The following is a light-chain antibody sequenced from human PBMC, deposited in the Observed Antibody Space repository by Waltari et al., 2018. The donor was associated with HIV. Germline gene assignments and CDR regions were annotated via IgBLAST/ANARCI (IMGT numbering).Light chain of an antibody. V-gene: IGLV3-1*01. J-gene: IGLJ2*01. CDR3: QAWDRSVV. Sequence: SYELTQPPSVSVSPGQKASITCSGDQLGDKFVCWYQQRPGQPPVLVMYQDSKRPSGIPERFSGSNSGNTATLTITGTQSMDEADYYCQAWDRSVVFGGGTKLTVL. CDR1: QLGDKF. CDR2: QDS.